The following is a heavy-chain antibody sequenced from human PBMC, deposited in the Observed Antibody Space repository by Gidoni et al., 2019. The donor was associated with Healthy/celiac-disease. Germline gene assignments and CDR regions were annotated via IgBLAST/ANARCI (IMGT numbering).Heavy chain of an antibody. Sequence: EVQLVQSGAEVNKPGASLKISCTGSGYSFTSYWSGWVRQMPGKGLEWMGIIYPGDSDTRYSPSFQGQVTISADKSISTAYLQWSSLKASDTAMYYCARLGHSSSWYSPKNWFDPWGQGTLVTVSS. CDR3: ARLGHSSSWYSPKNWFDP. V-gene: IGHV5-51*03. CDR2: IYPGDSDT. J-gene: IGHJ5*02. CDR1: GYSFTSYW. D-gene: IGHD6-13*01.